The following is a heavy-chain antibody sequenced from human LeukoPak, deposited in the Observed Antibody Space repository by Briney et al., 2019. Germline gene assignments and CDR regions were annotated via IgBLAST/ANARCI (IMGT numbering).Heavy chain of an antibody. CDR1: GFTFSSYW. CDR3: KSGGAAPGSFDY. V-gene: IGHV3-7*01. D-gene: IGHD1-1*01. Sequence: PGGSLGLSCAASGFTFSSYWMSWMRQAPGKGLEWVANIKYDGNEEYYVDSVRGRFTISRDNAKNSLYLQLNSLRVEDTAVYYCKSGGAAPGSFDYWGQGTLVTVSP. J-gene: IGHJ4*02. CDR2: IKYDGNEE.